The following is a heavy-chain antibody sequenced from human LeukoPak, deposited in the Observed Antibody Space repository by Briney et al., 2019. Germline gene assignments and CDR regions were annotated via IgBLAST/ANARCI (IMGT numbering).Heavy chain of an antibody. CDR1: GGSFSGYY. CDR3: AGRLGYSSSTSCYFGRFAFDI. J-gene: IGHJ3*02. V-gene: IGHV4-34*01. Sequence: SETLSLTCAVYGGSFSGYYWSWIRQPPGKGLEWIGEINHSGSTNYNPSLKSRVTISVDTSKNQFSLKLSSVTAADTAVYYCAGRLGYSSSTSCYFGRFAFDIWGQGTMVTVSS. D-gene: IGHD2-2*01. CDR2: INHSGST.